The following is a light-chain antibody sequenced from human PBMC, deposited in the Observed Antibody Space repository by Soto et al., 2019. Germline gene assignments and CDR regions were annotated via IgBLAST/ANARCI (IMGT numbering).Light chain of an antibody. CDR3: AAWDDSLNGYV. V-gene: IGLV1-40*01. CDR1: GSNIGAGYD. Sequence: QSVLTQPPSVSGAPGQRVTISCTGSGSNIGAGYDVHWYQQLPGTAPKLLIYGNNNRPSGIPDRFSGSKSGTSASLAISGLQSEDEADYYCAAWDDSLNGYVFGTGTKLTVL. J-gene: IGLJ1*01. CDR2: GNN.